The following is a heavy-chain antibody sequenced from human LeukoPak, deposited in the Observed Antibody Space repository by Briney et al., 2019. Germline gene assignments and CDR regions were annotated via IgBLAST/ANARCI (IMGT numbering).Heavy chain of an antibody. J-gene: IGHJ4*02. CDR2: INTDESST. V-gene: IGHV3-74*01. CDR1: GFTFSNYW. D-gene: IGHD5-18*01. Sequence: GGSLRLSCAASGFTFSNYWMHWVRQAPGKGLVWVSRINTDESSTTYADSVKGRFTISRDNAKNTLYLQMNSLRAEDTAVYYCARIGYSYGPDYWGPGTLVSVSS. CDR3: ARIGYSYGPDY.